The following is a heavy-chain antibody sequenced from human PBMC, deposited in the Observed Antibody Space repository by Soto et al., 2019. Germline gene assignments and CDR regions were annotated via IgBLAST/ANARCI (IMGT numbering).Heavy chain of an antibody. V-gene: IGHV1-18*01. CDR1: GYTFTSYG. CDR2: ISAYNGNT. Sequence: ASVTVSCPASGYTFTSYGISWVRQAPGQGLEWMGWISAYNGNTNYAQKLQGRVTMTTDTSTSTAYMELRSLRADDTAVYYGARATNYDFWSGYYTGGFDPWGQGTLVTVSS. CDR3: ARATNYDFWSGYYTGGFDP. D-gene: IGHD3-3*01. J-gene: IGHJ5*02.